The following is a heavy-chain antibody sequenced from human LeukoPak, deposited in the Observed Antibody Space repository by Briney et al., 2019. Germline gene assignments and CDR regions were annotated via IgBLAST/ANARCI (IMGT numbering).Heavy chain of an antibody. V-gene: IGHV3-23*01. CDR3: ARDVPHNWFDT. Sequence: GGSLRLSCAASGFTFSSYAMSWVRQAPGKGLEWVSAISGSGGSTYYADSVKGRFTVSRDNAKNTLYLQMNSLRAEDTAVYYCARDVPHNWFDTWGQGTLATVSS. CDR1: GFTFSSYA. CDR2: ISGSGGST. J-gene: IGHJ5*02.